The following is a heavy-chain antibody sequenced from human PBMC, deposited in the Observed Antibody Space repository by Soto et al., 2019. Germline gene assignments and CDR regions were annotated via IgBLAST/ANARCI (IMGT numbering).Heavy chain of an antibody. Sequence: AQLVQSGPEVKKPGASVRVSCKASGYIFSNYGVNWVRQAPGQGLEWMGWVNGYNGNTEYAQKFQDRVTITTDTSTTTAYLEVRGLRSDDTATYYCTRGSPVAAPVNWFDPWGQGTLVTVSS. J-gene: IGHJ5*02. CDR2: VNGYNGNT. V-gene: IGHV1-18*01. CDR3: TRGSPVAAPVNWFDP. D-gene: IGHD6-19*01. CDR1: GYIFSNYG.